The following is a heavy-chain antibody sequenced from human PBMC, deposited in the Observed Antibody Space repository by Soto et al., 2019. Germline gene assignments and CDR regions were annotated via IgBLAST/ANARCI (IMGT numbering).Heavy chain of an antibody. Sequence: EVQLVASGGGLVQPGGSLRLSCAASGFTFSSYSMNWVRQAPGKGLEWVSYISSSSSTIYYADSVKGRFTISRDNAKNSLYLQMNSLRAEDTAVYYCASAFDILTGYKHSWFDPWGQGTLVTVSS. D-gene: IGHD3-9*01. V-gene: IGHV3-48*01. CDR3: ASAFDILTGYKHSWFDP. CDR2: ISSSSSTI. J-gene: IGHJ5*02. CDR1: GFTFSSYS.